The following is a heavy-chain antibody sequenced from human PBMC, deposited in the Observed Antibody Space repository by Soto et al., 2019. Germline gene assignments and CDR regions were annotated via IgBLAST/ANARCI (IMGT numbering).Heavy chain of an antibody. CDR3: ARLRKVVRGVNWFDP. CDR1: GGSISSGDYY. J-gene: IGHJ5*02. V-gene: IGHV4-30-4*01. Sequence: SESLSLTCSVSGGSISSGDYYWSWIRQPPGKGLEWIGYIYYSGSTYYNPSLKSRVTISVDTSKNQFSLKLSSVTAADTAVYYCARLRKVVRGVNWFDPWGQGTLVTVSS. D-gene: IGHD3-10*01. CDR2: IYYSGST.